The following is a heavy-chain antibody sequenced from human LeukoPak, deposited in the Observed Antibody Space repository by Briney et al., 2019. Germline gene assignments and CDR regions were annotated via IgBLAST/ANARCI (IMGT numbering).Heavy chain of an antibody. J-gene: IGHJ5*02. Sequence: SGGSLRLSCAASGFIFSNAWMSWVRQAPGKGVEWVGRIKSKVAGGTIDYAAPVKGRFTISRDDSKNTLYLQMNSLKTEDTGMYYCTTDADNWDDGGWFDPWGQGSLVTVSS. CDR3: TTDADNWDDGGWFDP. D-gene: IGHD1-1*01. CDR2: IKSKVAGGTI. CDR1: GFIFSNAW. V-gene: IGHV3-15*01.